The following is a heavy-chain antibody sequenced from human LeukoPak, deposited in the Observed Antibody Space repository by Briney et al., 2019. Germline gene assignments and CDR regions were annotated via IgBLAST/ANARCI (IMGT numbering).Heavy chain of an antibody. J-gene: IGHJ4*02. V-gene: IGHV3-23*01. Sequence: GGSLRLSCAASGFTFSSYAMSWVHQAPGKGLEWVSAISGSGGSTYYADSVKGRFTISRDNSKNTLYLQMDSLRAEDTAVYYCAKTPGFHGPFDYWGQGTLVTVSS. CDR2: ISGSGGST. D-gene: IGHD2-15*01. CDR1: GFTFSSYA. CDR3: AKTPGFHGPFDY.